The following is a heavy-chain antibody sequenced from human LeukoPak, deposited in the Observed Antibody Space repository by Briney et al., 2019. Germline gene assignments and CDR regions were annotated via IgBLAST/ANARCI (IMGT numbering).Heavy chain of an antibody. J-gene: IGHJ4*02. CDR2: IYSSGTT. CDR3: ARQEDYFDY. V-gene: IGHV4-59*08. CDR1: GGSIGSFY. Sequence: PSETLSLTCTVSGGSIGSFYWTWIRQPPGKGLEWIGYIYSSGTTNYNPSLKSRVTISVDTSKNQFSLKLSSVTAADTAVYYCARQEDYFDYWGQGTLVTVSS. D-gene: IGHD2-15*01.